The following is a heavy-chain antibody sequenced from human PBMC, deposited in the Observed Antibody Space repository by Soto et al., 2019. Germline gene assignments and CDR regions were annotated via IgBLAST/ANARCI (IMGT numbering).Heavy chain of an antibody. CDR2: IYYSGST. CDR3: ARLPVDSGLDY. Sequence: PSDTLSLTCTVSGGSISSYYWSWIRQPPGKGLEWIGYIYYSGSTNYNPSLKSRVTISVDTSKNQFSLKLSSVTAADTAVYYCARLPVDSGLDYWGQGTLVTVSS. D-gene: IGHD4-17*01. J-gene: IGHJ4*02. V-gene: IGHV4-59*08. CDR1: GGSISSYY.